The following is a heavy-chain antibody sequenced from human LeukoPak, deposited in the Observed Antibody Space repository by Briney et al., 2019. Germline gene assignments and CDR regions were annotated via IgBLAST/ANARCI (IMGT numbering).Heavy chain of an antibody. J-gene: IGHJ5*02. CDR1: GYTFTGYY. CDR2: INPNSGGT. CDR3: ATNLGYCSGGSCSRFDP. V-gene: IGHV1-2*02. D-gene: IGHD2-15*01. Sequence: PGASVKVSCKASGYTFTGYYMHWVRQAPGQGLEWVGWINPNSGGTNYAQKFQGRVTMTRDTSISTAYMELSRLRSDDTAVYYCATNLGYCSGGSCSRFDPWGQGTLVTVSS.